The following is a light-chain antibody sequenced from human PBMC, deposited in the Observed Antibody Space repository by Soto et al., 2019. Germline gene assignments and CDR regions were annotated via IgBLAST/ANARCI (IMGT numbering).Light chain of an antibody. CDR1: NSDVGGYDF. CDR2: EVS. CDR3: SSYTSTSTYV. J-gene: IGLJ1*01. V-gene: IGLV2-14*01. Sequence: QSALTQPASVSGSPEQSITISCTGTNSDVGGYDFDSWYQQHPGKAPKVIIYEVSHRPSGVSNRFSGSKTGNTASLTISGLQTEDEADYYCSSYTSTSTYVFGSGTKLTVL.